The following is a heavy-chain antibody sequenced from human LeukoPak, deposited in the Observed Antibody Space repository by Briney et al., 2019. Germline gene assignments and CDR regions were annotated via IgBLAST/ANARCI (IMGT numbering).Heavy chain of an antibody. V-gene: IGHV3-30*18. J-gene: IGHJ3*02. CDR1: GFTFSSYG. D-gene: IGHD2-21*02. CDR2: ISYNGSNK. Sequence: GGSLRLSCAASGFTFSSYGMHWVRQAPGKGLEWVAVISYNGSNKYYADSVKGRFTISRDNSKNSLYLQMNSLRAEDTAVYYCANPNRGGDCLGAFDIWGQGTMVTVSS. CDR3: ANPNRGGDCLGAFDI.